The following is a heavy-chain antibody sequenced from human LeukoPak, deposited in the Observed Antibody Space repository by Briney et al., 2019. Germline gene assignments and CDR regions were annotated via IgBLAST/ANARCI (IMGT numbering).Heavy chain of an antibody. CDR2: ISGSGGST. CDR1: GSTFSNYA. CDR3: AKDRDTSAYYRDPFDM. Sequence: GGSLRLSCAASGSTFSNYAVSWVRQAPRKGLECVSGISGSGGSTFYADSVRGRFTISRDNSKNTLYLQMSSLRADDTAVYYCAKDRDTSAYYRDPFDMWGQGTMVTVSS. V-gene: IGHV3-23*01. D-gene: IGHD3-22*01. J-gene: IGHJ3*02.